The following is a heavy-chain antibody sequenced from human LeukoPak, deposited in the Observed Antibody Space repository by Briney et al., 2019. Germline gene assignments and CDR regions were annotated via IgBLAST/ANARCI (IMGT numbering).Heavy chain of an antibody. CDR3: VRDNSDAFDI. Sequence: PGGSLRLSCAASGFIFNSYSMNWVRQAPGKGLEWVSAISSSSSYKFNADSVKGRFTISRDNARNLLYLQMNSLRAEDTAVYYCVRDNSDAFDIWGQGTMVTVSS. CDR2: ISSSSSYK. CDR1: GFIFNSYS. D-gene: IGHD5-18*01. V-gene: IGHV3-21*01. J-gene: IGHJ3*02.